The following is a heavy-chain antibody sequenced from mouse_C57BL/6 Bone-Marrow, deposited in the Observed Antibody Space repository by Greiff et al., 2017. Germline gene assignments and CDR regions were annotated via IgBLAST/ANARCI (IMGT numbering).Heavy chain of an antibody. J-gene: IGHJ1*03. CDR3: ANYYGNIHWYFDV. CDR1: GFTFSSYG. V-gene: IGHV5-6*02. CDR2: ISSGGSYT. D-gene: IGHD1-1*01. Sequence: DVKLVESGGDLVKPGGSLKLSCAASGFTFSSYGMSWVRQTPDKRLEWVATISSGGSYTYYPDSVKGRFTISRDNAKNTLYLQMISLKSEDTAMYYCANYYGNIHWYFDVWGTGTTVTVSS.